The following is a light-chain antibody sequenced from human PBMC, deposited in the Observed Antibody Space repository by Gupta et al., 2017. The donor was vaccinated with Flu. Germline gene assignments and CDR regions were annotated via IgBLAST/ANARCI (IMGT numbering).Light chain of an antibody. V-gene: IGLV2-11*01. J-gene: IGLJ1*01. CDR3: CSYAGSLYV. CDR1: SSDVGSYHY. CDR2: DVT. Sequence: QSVTISCTGTSSDVGSYHYVSWYQHHPGKAPKLIIYDVTKRPSGVPDRFSGSKSGYTAALTISGRQADDEGDYYCCSYAGSLYVCGTGTEVFVL.